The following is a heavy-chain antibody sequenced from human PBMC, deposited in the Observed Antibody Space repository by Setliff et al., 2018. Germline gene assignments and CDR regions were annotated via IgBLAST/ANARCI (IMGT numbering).Heavy chain of an antibody. Sequence: PGGSLRLSCAASGFTFNYYWMTWVRQAPGKGLEWVAQMKPDGIQKYYVDSVKGRFTISRDNAKNSLYLQMNSLRDEDTAVYYCARVYAYCYCFDYWGQGTPVTVSS. J-gene: IGHJ4*02. CDR3: ARVYAYCYCFDY. CDR2: MKPDGIQK. CDR1: GFTFNYYW. D-gene: IGHD2-21*01. V-gene: IGHV3-7*01.